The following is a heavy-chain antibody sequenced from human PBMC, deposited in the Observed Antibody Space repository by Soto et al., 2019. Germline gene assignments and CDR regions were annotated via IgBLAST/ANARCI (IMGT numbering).Heavy chain of an antibody. CDR2: IYYSGNT. Sequence: QLQLQESGPGLVTPSETLSLTCSVSGGSFSNTIYYWAWVRQPPGKGLEWIGSIYYSGNTDYNPSLKSRLAISIDTSKNQFSLKLSSVTAADTAVYFCAREGGESSDGLYYFDSWGQGSLVTVSS. V-gene: IGHV4-39*07. CDR3: AREGGESSDGLYYFDS. J-gene: IGHJ4*02. D-gene: IGHD3-16*01. CDR1: GGSFSNTIYY.